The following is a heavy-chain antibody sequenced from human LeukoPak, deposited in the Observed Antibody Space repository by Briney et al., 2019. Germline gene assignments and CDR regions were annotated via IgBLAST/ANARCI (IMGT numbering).Heavy chain of an antibody. J-gene: IGHJ4*02. V-gene: IGHV3-23*01. D-gene: IGHD2-15*01. CDR2: ICGSGGST. CDR3: ANWGGYCSGGSCHDRNFDY. CDR1: GFTFSSYA. Sequence: GGSLRLSCAASGFTFSSYAMSWVRQAPGKGLEWVSAICGSGGSTYYADSVKGRFTISRDNSKNTLYLQMNSLRAEDTAVYYCANWGGYCSGGSCHDRNFDYWGQGTLVTVSS.